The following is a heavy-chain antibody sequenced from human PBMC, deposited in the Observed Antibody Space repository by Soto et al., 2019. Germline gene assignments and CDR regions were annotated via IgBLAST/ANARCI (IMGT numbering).Heavy chain of an antibody. CDR1: GYTFTSYG. D-gene: IGHD3-3*01. V-gene: IGHV1-18*01. Sequence: ASVKVSCKASGYTFTSYGISWVRQAPGQGLEWMGWISAYNGNTNYAQKLQGRVTMTTDTSTSTAYMELRSLRSDDTAAYYCARNYDFWSGPENWFDPWGQGTLVTVSS. CDR3: ARNYDFWSGPENWFDP. CDR2: ISAYNGNT. J-gene: IGHJ5*02.